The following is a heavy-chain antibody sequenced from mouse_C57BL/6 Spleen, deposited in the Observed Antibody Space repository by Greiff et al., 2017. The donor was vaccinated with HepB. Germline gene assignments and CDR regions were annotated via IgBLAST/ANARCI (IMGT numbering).Heavy chain of an antibody. CDR3: ARGVDFDY. Sequence: VQLVESGAELVRPGTSVKVSCKASGYAFTNYLIEWVKQRPGQGLEWIGVINPGSGGTNYNEKFKGKATLTADKSSSTAYMQLSSLTSEDSAVYFCARGVDFDYWGQGTTLTVSS. J-gene: IGHJ2*01. V-gene: IGHV1-54*01. CDR1: GYAFTNYL. CDR2: INPGSGGT.